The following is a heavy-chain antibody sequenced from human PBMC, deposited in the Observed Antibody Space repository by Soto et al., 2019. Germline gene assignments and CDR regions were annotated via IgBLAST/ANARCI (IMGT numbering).Heavy chain of an antibody. D-gene: IGHD5-12*01. J-gene: IGHJ3*02. CDR1: GYRFTTYW. V-gene: IGHV5-51*01. CDR3: ANSRDGYNSGAFDI. CDR2: IYPGDSNT. Sequence: GESLKISCKGSGYRFTTYWIGWVRQMPGKGLEWMGLIYPGDSNTRFSPSFQGQVTISVDMSISTAYLQWSSLRVSDTAMYYCANSRDGYNSGAFDIWGQGTMVTVSS.